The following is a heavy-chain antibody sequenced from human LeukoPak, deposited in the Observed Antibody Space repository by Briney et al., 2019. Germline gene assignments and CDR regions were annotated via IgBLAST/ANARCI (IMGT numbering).Heavy chain of an antibody. J-gene: IGHJ4*02. CDR1: GGSISSGGYY. D-gene: IGHD3-22*01. V-gene: IGHV4-31*03. CDR3: ARADYYDSSGYTFDY. Sequence: SQTLSLTCTVSGGSISSGGYYWSWLRQHPGKGLEWIGYIYYSGSTYYNPSLKSRVTISVDTSKNQFSLKLSSVTAADTAVYYCARADYYDSSGYTFDYWGQGTLVTVSS. CDR2: IYYSGST.